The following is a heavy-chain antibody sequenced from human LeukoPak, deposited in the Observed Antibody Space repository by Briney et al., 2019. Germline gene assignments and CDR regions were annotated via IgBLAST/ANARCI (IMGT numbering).Heavy chain of an antibody. CDR2: IYSGGST. V-gene: IGHV3-53*01. D-gene: IGHD2-2*01. CDR1: GFTVSSNY. J-gene: IGHJ6*02. CDR3: ATSPIVVVPADYYYGMDV. Sequence: GGSLRLSCAASGFTVSSNYMSWVRQAPGKGLEWVSVIYSGGSTYYADSVKGRFTISRDNSKNTLYLQMNSLRAEDTAVYYCATSPIVVVPADYYYGMDVWGQGTTVTVSS.